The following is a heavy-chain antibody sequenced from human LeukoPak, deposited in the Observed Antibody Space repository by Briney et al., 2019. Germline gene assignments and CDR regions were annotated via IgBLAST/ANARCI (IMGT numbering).Heavy chain of an antibody. Sequence: GASVKVSCKASGYTFTSYDINWVRQATGQGLEWMGWMNPNSGNTGYAQKFQGRVTMTRNTSISTAYMELSSLRSEDTAVYYCARGGPLRKYVLRFLEWSRDNWFDPWGQGTLVTVSS. CDR2: MNPNSGNT. J-gene: IGHJ5*02. V-gene: IGHV1-8*01. D-gene: IGHD3-3*01. CDR3: ARGGPLRKYVLRFLEWSRDNWFDP. CDR1: GYTFTSYD.